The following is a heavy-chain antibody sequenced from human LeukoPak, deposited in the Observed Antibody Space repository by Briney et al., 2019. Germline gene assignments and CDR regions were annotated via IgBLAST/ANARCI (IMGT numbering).Heavy chain of an antibody. CDR3: ARSEATVPEYFQH. D-gene: IGHD4-17*01. Sequence: ASVKVSCKASGGTFSSYAISWVRQAPGQGLEWRGGIVPIFGTANYAQKFQGRVTITADESTSTAYMELSSLRSEDTAVYYCARSEATVPEYFQHWGQGTLVTVSS. CDR2: IVPIFGTA. CDR1: GGTFSSYA. V-gene: IGHV1-69*13. J-gene: IGHJ1*01.